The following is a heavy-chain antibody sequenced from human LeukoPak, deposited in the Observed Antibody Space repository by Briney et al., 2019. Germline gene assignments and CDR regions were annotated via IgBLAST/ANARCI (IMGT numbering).Heavy chain of an antibody. CDR3: ARDPRWLTPDCTSTSCYENYFDP. CDR2: IYHSGSA. CDR1: GYSLSSGYQ. Sequence: SETLSLTCAVSGYSLSSGYQWAWIRQPPGKTLEWIGSIYHSGSAHYNPSLKSRVTISVDRSNNQFSLRLSSVTAADTAVYYCARDPRWLTPDCTSTSCYENYFDPWGQGTLVTVSP. D-gene: IGHD2-2*01. V-gene: IGHV4-38-2*02. J-gene: IGHJ5*02.